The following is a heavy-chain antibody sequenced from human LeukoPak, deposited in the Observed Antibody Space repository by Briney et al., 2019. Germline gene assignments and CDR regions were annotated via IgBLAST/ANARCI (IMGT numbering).Heavy chain of an antibody. CDR3: ARDIAAAGPYYFDY. CDR2: INWNGGST. CDR1: GFTFDDYG. D-gene: IGHD6-13*01. Sequence: GGSLRLSCAASGFTFDDYGMNCVRQAPGKGLEWVSGINWNGGSTAYADSVKGRFTISRDNAKNSLYLQMSSLRAEDTAFYYCARDIAAAGPYYFDYWGQGTLVTVSS. J-gene: IGHJ4*02. V-gene: IGHV3-20*04.